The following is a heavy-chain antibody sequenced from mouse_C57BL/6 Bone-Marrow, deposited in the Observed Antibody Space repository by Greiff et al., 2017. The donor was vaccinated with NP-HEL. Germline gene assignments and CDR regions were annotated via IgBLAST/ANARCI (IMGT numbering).Heavy chain of an antibody. V-gene: IGHV1-53*01. CDR3: ARRGLRSYYVDY. CDR2: INPSNGGT. J-gene: IGHJ2*01. CDR1: GYTFTSYW. D-gene: IGHD1-1*01. Sequence: QVQLKESGTELVKPGASVKLSCKASGYTFTSYWMHWVKQRPGQGLEWIGNINPSNGGTNYNEKFKSKATLTVDKSSSTAYMQLSSLTSEDSAVYYCARRGLRSYYVDYGGQGTTLTVSS.